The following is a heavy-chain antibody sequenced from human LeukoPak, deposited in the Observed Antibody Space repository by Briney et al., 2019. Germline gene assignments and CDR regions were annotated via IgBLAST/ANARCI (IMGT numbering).Heavy chain of an antibody. CDR1: GFTFSSYW. J-gene: IGHJ2*01. CDR2: INSDGSST. V-gene: IGHV3-74*01. Sequence: PGGSLRLSCAASGFTFSSYWMHWVRQAPGKGLVWVSRINSDGSSTSYADSVKGRFTISRDNAKNTLYLQMNSLRAEDTAVYYCARATPATLGYFDLWGRGTLVTVSS. CDR3: ARATPATLGYFDL.